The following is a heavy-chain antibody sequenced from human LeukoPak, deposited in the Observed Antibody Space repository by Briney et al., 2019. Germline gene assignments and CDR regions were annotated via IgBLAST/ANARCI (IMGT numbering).Heavy chain of an antibody. D-gene: IGHD6-6*01. Sequence: GGSLRLSCAASGFTFSNFWMHRVRQAPGKGLVWVALIYGDGSFTRYADSVKGRFTISRDNAKNTVYLQMNSLRAEDTAVYYCAKDEIPYSSSSNYFDYWGQGTLVTVSS. J-gene: IGHJ4*02. CDR3: AKDEIPYSSSSNYFDY. CDR1: GFTFSNFW. V-gene: IGHV3-74*01. CDR2: IYGDGSFT.